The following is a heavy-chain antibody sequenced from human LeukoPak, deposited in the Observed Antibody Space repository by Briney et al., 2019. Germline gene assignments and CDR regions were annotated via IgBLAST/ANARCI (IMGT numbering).Heavy chain of an antibody. Sequence: GGSLRLSCAASGFTFSSYWMSWIRQAPGKGLEWLSYISSGGDSIYYADSVKGRFTISRDNAKNSVSLQTNSLRAEDTAVYYCASSRGSWPDYFDYWGQGTLVTVSS. CDR2: ISSGGDSI. J-gene: IGHJ4*02. D-gene: IGHD6-13*01. V-gene: IGHV3-11*04. CDR1: GFTFSSYW. CDR3: ASSRGSWPDYFDY.